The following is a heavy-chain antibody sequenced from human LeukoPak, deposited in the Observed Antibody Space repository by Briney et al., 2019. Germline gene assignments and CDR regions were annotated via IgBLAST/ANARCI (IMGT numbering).Heavy chain of an antibody. V-gene: IGHV3-66*01. CDR2: IYSGGST. D-gene: IGHD6-13*01. CDR1: GFTVSSNY. J-gene: IGHJ3*02. CDR3: ARDRTGSSWYRGAFDI. Sequence: GGSLRLSCAASGFTVSSNYMSWVRQAPGKGLEWVSVIYSGGSTYYADSVKGRFTISRDNSKNTLYLQMNSLRAEDTAVYYCARDRTGSSWYRGAFDIWGQGTMVTVSS.